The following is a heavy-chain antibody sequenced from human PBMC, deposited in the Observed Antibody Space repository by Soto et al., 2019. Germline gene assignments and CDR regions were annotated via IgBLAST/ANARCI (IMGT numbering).Heavy chain of an antibody. CDR3: TRWDGRCRGRSCFFDS. CDR1: GFSLTQYW. Sequence: EVQLVESGGGLVQSGGSLRLSCIASGFSLTQYWMSWVRQTPRKGLECVAKINEDGTKRDYMESVEGRFTISRDNAKNSVTLQMNSLRADDTAVYFCTRWDGRCRGRSCFFDSWGQGTLVTVSS. CDR2: INEDGTKR. D-gene: IGHD2-15*01. J-gene: IGHJ4*02. V-gene: IGHV3-7*01.